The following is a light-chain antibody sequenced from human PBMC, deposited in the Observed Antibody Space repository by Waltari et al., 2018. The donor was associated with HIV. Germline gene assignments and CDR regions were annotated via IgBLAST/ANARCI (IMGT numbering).Light chain of an antibody. Sequence: SSSNIGTNYVFWYQQLPGTAPKLLIFRDNERPSGVPDRFSGSRSGTAASLVISGLRSEDEAEYYCAAWDDSLNGFYVFGSGTRVTVL. CDR3: AAWDDSLNGFYV. J-gene: IGLJ1*01. CDR2: RDN. CDR1: SSNIGTNY. V-gene: IGLV1-47*01.